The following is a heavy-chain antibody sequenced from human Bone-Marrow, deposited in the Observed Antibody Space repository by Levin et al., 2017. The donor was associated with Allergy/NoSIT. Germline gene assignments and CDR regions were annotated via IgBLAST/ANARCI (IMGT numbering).Heavy chain of an antibody. CDR2: IKEDGSEK. V-gene: IGHV3-7*01. D-gene: IGHD5-24*01. Sequence: PGESLKISCAASGFTFSNSWMSWVRQAPGKGLEWVANIKEDGSEKYYVDSVKGRFTISRDNAKNSLFVQMNSLRVEDKAVYYCASDQIRRATIGGRWFDTWGQGTLVTVSS. J-gene: IGHJ5*02. CDR1: GFTFSNSW. CDR3: ASDQIRRATIGGRWFDT.